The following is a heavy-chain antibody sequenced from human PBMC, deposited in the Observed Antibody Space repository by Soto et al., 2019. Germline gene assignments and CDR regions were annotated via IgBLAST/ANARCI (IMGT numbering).Heavy chain of an antibody. J-gene: IGHJ4*02. CDR1: GFTFSSYA. V-gene: IGHV3-23*01. Sequence: GGSLRLSCAACGFTFSSYAMTWVRQAPGKGLEWVSAISGSGGNTYYADSVRGRFTISRDNSKNTLYLQMNSLRAEDTAVYYCAKDINIYGYITPNDYWGQGTLVTVSS. D-gene: IGHD5-18*01. CDR3: AKDINIYGYITPNDY. CDR2: ISGSGGNT.